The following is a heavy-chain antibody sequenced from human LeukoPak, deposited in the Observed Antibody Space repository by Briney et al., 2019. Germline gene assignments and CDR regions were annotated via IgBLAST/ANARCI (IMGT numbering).Heavy chain of an antibody. Sequence: GGSLRLSCAASGFTFSSYAMSWVRQAPGKGLEWVSAIIGSGGSTYYADSVKGRFTISRDSAKNSLFLQMNSLRVEDTAVYYCARGGRYYGSGSYYNYFDYWGQGTPVTVSS. D-gene: IGHD3-10*01. V-gene: IGHV3-23*01. CDR1: GFTFSSYA. J-gene: IGHJ4*02. CDR3: ARGGRYYGSGSYYNYFDY. CDR2: IIGSGGST.